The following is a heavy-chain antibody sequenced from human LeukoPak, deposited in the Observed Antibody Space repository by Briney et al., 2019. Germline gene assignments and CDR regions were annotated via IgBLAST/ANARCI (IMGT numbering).Heavy chain of an antibody. CDR2: ISSSSSYI. D-gene: IGHD6-13*01. J-gene: IGHJ6*03. Sequence: GGSLRLSCAASGFTFSNYNMNWVRQAPGKGLEWVSSISSSSSYIYYADSVKGRFTISRDNAKNSLYLQMNSLRAEDTAVYYCARDSHDYSSSWQDYYYYYMDVWGKGTTVTISS. CDR1: GFTFSNYN. CDR3: ARDSHDYSSSWQDYYYYYMDV. V-gene: IGHV3-21*01.